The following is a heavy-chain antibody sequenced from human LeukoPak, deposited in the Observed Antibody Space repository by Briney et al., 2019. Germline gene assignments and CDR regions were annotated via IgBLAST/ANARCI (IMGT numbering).Heavy chain of an antibody. CDR1: GFTFRSYA. V-gene: IGHV3-23*01. CDR2: ISGSGGST. D-gene: IGHD6-19*01. CDR3: AKVGYISGELTGHGLYFDY. Sequence: PGGSLRLSCAASGFTFRSYAMSWVRQAPGKGLEWVSAISGSGGSTYYADSVKGRFTISRDNSKNTLYLQMNSLRAEDTAVYYCAKVGYISGELTGHGLYFDYWGQGTLVTVSS. J-gene: IGHJ4*02.